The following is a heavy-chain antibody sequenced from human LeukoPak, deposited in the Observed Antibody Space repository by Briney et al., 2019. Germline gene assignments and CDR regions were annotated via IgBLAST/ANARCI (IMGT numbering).Heavy chain of an antibody. D-gene: IGHD6-19*01. J-gene: IGHJ6*02. V-gene: IGHV3-48*04. CDR3: ARDHQWLAPYGMDV. CDR2: ISSSSSTI. CDR1: GFTFSSYG. Sequence: GGSLRLSCAASGFTFSSYGMHWVRQAPGKGLEWVSYISSSSSTIYYADSVKGRFTISRDNAKNSLYLQMNSLRAEDTAVYYCARDHQWLAPYGMDVWGQGTTVTVSS.